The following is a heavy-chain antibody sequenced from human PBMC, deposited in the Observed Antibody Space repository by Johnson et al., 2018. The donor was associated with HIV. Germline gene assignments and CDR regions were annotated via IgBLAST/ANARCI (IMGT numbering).Heavy chain of an antibody. Sequence: VQLVESGGGLVQPGGSLRLSCAASGFTFSSYAMHWVRQAPGKGLEWVSAISGSGGSTYYADSVKGRFTISRDNSKNSPYLQMNSLRAEDTAVYYCAKDTVDIVAKGAFDIWGQGTMVTVSS. CDR3: AKDTVDIVAKGAFDI. V-gene: IGHV3-23*04. D-gene: IGHD5-12*01. J-gene: IGHJ3*02. CDR1: GFTFSSYA. CDR2: ISGSGGST.